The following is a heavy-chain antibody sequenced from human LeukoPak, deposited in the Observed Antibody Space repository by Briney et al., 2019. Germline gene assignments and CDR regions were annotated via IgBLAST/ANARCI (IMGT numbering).Heavy chain of an antibody. Sequence: GGSLRLSCAASGFTFSSYSMNWVRQAPGKGLEWVSSISTSTSNIYYADSVKGRFTISRDYAKNSLYLQMNSLRAEDTALYYCARSGYSGYARSPYYYYMDVWGKGTTVTVSS. CDR2: ISTSTSNI. J-gene: IGHJ6*03. V-gene: IGHV3-21*01. CDR1: GFTFSSYS. CDR3: ARSGYSGYARSPYYYYMDV. D-gene: IGHD5-12*01.